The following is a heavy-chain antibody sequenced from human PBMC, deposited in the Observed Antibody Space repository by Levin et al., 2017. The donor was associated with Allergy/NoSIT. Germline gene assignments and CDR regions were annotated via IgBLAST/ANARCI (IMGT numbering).Heavy chain of an antibody. CDR2: IKSKTDGGTT. Sequence: GGSLRLSCAASGFTFSNAWMSWVRQAPGKGLEWVGRIKSKTDGGTTDYAAPVKGRFTISRDDSKNTLYLQMNSLKTEDTAVYYCTTFDPPTYYYDSSGYYPDAFDIWGQGTMVTVSS. V-gene: IGHV3-15*01. D-gene: IGHD3-22*01. CDR1: GFTFSNAW. CDR3: TTFDPPTYYYDSSGYYPDAFDI. J-gene: IGHJ3*02.